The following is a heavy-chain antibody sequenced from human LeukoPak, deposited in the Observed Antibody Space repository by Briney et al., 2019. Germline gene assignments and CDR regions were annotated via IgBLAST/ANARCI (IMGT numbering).Heavy chain of an antibody. CDR2: ISSSSSTI. J-gene: IGHJ4*02. CDR1: GFTFSSYS. D-gene: IGHD3-22*01. V-gene: IGHV3-48*01. Sequence: GGSLRLSCAASGFTFSSYSMNWVRQAPVKWLEGVSYISSSSSTIYYADSVKGRFTISRDNAKNSLYLQMNSLRAEDTAVYYCARVLHKRNYDSTTYYGYWGQGTLVTVSS. CDR3: ARVLHKRNYDSTTYYGY.